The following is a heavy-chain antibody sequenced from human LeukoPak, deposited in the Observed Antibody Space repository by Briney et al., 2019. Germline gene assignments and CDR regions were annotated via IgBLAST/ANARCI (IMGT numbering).Heavy chain of an antibody. CDR1: GFTFSDYA. CDR2: ISNSGSST. D-gene: IGHD2-8*02. J-gene: IGHJ4*02. Sequence: GGSLRLSCVASGFTFSDYAMSWVRQAPGKGLEWVSTISNSGSSTYYPDSVKGRFTVSRDNSKNTLYLQMNSLRAEDTAIYYCATYRQVLLPFESWGQGTLVTVSS. CDR3: ATYRQVLLPFES. V-gene: IGHV3-23*01.